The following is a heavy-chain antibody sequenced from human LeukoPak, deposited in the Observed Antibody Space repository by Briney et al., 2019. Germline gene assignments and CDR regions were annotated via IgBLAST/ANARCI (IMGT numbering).Heavy chain of an antibody. CDR3: ARFGYVAAVDV. CDR2: IWYDGSNK. D-gene: IGHD2-15*01. V-gene: IGHV3-33*01. J-gene: IGHJ4*02. CDR1: GFTFSSYG. Sequence: PGGSLRLSCAASGFTFSSYGRHWVRQAPGKGLEWVAVIWYDGSNKYYADSVKGRFTISRDNSKNTLYLQMNSLRAEDTAVYHCARFGYVAAVDVWGQGTPVTVSS.